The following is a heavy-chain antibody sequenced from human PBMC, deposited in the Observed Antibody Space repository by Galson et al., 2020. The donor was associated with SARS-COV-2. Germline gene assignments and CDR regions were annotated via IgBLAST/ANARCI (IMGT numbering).Heavy chain of an antibody. D-gene: IGHD3-22*01. CDR1: GYTFSGYY. CDR2: INPTSGGT. CDR3: ARPLPYYDSSGFYY. Sequence: GESLKISCKAAGYTFSGYYLHWVRQAPGQGLEWMGWINPTSGGTNYAQKFQGRVTMTRDTSISTAYMELSSLRSDDTAVYYCARPLPYYDSSGFYYWGQGTLVTVSS. J-gene: IGHJ4*02. V-gene: IGHV1-2*02.